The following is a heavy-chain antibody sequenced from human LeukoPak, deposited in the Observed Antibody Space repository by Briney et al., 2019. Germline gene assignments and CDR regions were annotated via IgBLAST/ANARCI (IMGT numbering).Heavy chain of an antibody. J-gene: IGHJ6*04. CDR1: GYTFTSYY. V-gene: IGHV1-46*01. Sequence: ASVKVSCKASGYTFTSYYMHWVRQAPGQGLEWMGTINPSGGSTSYAQKFQGRVTMTRDTSTSTVYMELSSLRSEDTAVYYCARTPDLWFGEKEPSTTPSYGMDVWGKGTTVTVSS. CDR2: INPSGGST. D-gene: IGHD3-10*01. CDR3: ARTPDLWFGEKEPSTTPSYGMDV.